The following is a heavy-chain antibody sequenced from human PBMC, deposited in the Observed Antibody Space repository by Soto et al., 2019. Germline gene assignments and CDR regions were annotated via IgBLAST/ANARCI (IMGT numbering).Heavy chain of an antibody. CDR1: VFTFRSYA. CDR2: ISYDGVAI. D-gene: IGHD3-10*01. J-gene: IGHJ4*02. Sequence: PGGSLRLSCAASVFTFRSYAMHCVRQAPGKGLEWVAVISYDGVAIYHADSVRGRFTISRDNSKDTLYLQMDSLRAEDTGLYYCAKQRAGYGSGSDTYYFEFWGQGTLVTVSS. V-gene: IGHV3-30*18. CDR3: AKQRAGYGSGSDTYYFEF.